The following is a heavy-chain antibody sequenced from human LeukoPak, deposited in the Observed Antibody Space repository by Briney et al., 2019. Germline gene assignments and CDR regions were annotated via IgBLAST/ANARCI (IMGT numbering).Heavy chain of an antibody. Sequence: GGSLRLSCAASGFTFSSYWMSWVRQAPGKGLEWVANIKQDGSEKYYVDSVKGRFTISRDNAKNSLYLQMNSLRAEDPAVYYRARVTGSGSLGSYPYWGQGTLVTVSS. V-gene: IGHV3-7*01. D-gene: IGHD3-10*01. CDR2: IKQDGSEK. CDR3: ARVTGSGSLGSYPY. J-gene: IGHJ4*02. CDR1: GFTFSSYW.